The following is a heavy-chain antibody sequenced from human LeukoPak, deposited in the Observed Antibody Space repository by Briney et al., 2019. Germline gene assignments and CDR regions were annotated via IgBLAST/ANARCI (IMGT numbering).Heavy chain of an antibody. J-gene: IGHJ4*02. Sequence: PSETLSLTCTVSGGSISSSSYYWGWIRQPPGKGLEWIAGIYYSGSTYYNPSLKSRVTISVDTSKNQFSLKLSSVTAADTAVYYCARHEPPDYWGQGTLVTVSS. CDR3: ARHEPPDY. CDR1: GGSISSSSYY. CDR2: IYYSGST. V-gene: IGHV4-39*01.